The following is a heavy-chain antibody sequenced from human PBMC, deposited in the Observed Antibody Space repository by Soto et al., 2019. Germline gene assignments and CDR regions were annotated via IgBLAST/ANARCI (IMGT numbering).Heavy chain of an antibody. V-gene: IGHV3-23*01. CDR3: AKDRGPYCSGGICYPPSWFDP. Sequence: GGSLRLSCVGSGFTFGNYAMSWVRQAPGKXLEWVSSITGIDGRTYYADSVKGRFTISRDNPKNTLYLQMNNLRAEDTAMFYCAKDRGPYCSGGICYPPSWFDPWGQGTQVTVFS. CDR2: ITGIDGRT. CDR1: GFTFGNYA. J-gene: IGHJ5*02. D-gene: IGHD2-15*01.